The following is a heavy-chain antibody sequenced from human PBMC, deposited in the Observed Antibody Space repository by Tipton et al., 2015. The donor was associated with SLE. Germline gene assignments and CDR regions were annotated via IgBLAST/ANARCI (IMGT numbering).Heavy chain of an antibody. CDR2: MSPNSDNS. CDR3: ARDVVVHGVMFFDN. Sequence: QLVQSGAEVKEPGASVKVSCKASGYSFTDYDINWVRQATGQGLEWMGWMSPNSDNSAYAQNFQGRVTMTRNASISTAYMELSSLRSEDTAVYYCARDVVVHGVMFFDNWGQGTLVTVSS. J-gene: IGHJ4*02. V-gene: IGHV1-8*01. D-gene: IGHD3-10*01. CDR1: GYSFTDYD.